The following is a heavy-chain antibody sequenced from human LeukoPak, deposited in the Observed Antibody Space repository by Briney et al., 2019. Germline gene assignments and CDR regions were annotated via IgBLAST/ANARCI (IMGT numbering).Heavy chain of an antibody. CDR1: GFTFSSYS. Sequence: GGSLRLSCAASGFTFSSYSMNWVRQAPGKGLEWVSSISSCSSYIYYADSVKGRFTISRDNAKNSLYLQMNSLRAEDTAVYYCARDRASTGLLYYWGQGTLVTVSS. CDR2: ISSCSSYI. CDR3: ARDRASTGLLYY. V-gene: IGHV3-21*01. D-gene: IGHD2-21*01. J-gene: IGHJ4*02.